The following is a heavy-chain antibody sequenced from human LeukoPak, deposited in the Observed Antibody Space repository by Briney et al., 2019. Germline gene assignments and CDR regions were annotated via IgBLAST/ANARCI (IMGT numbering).Heavy chain of an antibody. CDR1: GGSISSISYY. D-gene: IGHD3-10*01. J-gene: IGHJ6*03. CDR2: TYHNGST. V-gene: IGHV4-39*01. CDR3: ARRFGRKFGERFYYYHYMDV. Sequence: SETLSLTCTVSGGSISSISYYWGWIRQPPGKGLEWIGSTYHNGSTYYNPSLKSRVTISVDTSKNQFSLKLRSVTAADTAVYYCARRFGRKFGERFYYYHYMDVWGKGTTVTISS.